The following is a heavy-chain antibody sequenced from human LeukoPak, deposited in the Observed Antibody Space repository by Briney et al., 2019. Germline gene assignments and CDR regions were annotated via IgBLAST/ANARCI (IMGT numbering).Heavy chain of an antibody. CDR1: VFTVSINY. V-gene: IGHV3-74*01. CDR2: INGGGSTT. Sequence: PGGSLRLSCAASVFTVSINYMSWVRQAPGKGLEWVSHINGGGSTTIYADSVRARFTISRDNAKNTLYLQLNSLRADDTAVYYCVRHQDYWGRGILVSVAS. D-gene: IGHD2-2*01. J-gene: IGHJ4*02. CDR3: VRHQDY.